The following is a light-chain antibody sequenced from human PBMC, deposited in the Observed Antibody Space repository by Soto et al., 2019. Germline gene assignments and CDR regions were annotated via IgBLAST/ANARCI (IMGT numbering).Light chain of an antibody. V-gene: IGLV1-44*01. Sequence: QSVLTQPPSASGTPRQRVTISCSGSSSNIGSYTVNWYQQLPGTAPKLLIYSNNQRPSGVPDRFSGSKSGTSASLAISGLPSEDETDYYCAAWDDGLNGPVFGGGTKLTV. J-gene: IGLJ2*01. CDR3: AAWDDGLNGPV. CDR2: SNN. CDR1: SSNIGSYT.